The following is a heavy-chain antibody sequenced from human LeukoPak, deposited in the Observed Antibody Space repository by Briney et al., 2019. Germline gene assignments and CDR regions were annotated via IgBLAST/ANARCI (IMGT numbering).Heavy chain of an antibody. CDR1: GASSSGGTYY. J-gene: IGHJ4*02. CDR3: ARRGGSGRAFDY. CDR2: IYYTGST. Sequence: SETLSLTCSVSGASSSGGTYYWGWIRQPPGKGLEWIGSIYYTGSTYDNPSLKSRVTISVDTSKNQFSLNLSSVTAADTAVYYCARRGGSGRAFDYWGQGTLVTVSS. V-gene: IGHV4-39*01. D-gene: IGHD1-26*01.